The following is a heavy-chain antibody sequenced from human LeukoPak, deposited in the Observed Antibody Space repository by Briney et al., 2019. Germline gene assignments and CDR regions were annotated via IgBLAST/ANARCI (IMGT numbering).Heavy chain of an antibody. CDR3: AGGAVEMATILADY. D-gene: IGHD5-24*01. CDR2: IYYSGST. Sequence: SETLSLTCTVSGGSISSGSYYWSWIRQPPGKGLEWIGYIYYSGSTNYNPSLKSRVTISVDTSKNQFSLKLSSVTAADTAVYYCAGGAVEMATILADYWGQGTLVTVSS. CDR1: GGSISSGSYY. J-gene: IGHJ4*02. V-gene: IGHV4-61*01.